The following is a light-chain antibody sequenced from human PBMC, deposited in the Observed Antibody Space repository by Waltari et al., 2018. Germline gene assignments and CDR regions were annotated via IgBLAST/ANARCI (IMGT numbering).Light chain of an antibody. J-gene: IGKJ1*01. Sequence: DIVMTQSPDSLPVSLGERATVNCKSSQSVLYSSNNKNYLAWYQQKPGQPPKLLIYWASTRYSGVPDRFSGSGSGTDFTLTISSLQAEDVAVYYCQQYYSTPRTFGQGTKVEI. CDR1: QSVLYSSNNKNY. V-gene: IGKV4-1*01. CDR2: WAS. CDR3: QQYYSTPRT.